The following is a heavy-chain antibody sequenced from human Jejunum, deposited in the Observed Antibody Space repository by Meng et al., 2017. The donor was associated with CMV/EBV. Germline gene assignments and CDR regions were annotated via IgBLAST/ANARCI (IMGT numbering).Heavy chain of an antibody. CDR1: TFSTYG. V-gene: IGHV3-30*02. CDR3: AKDVARYSGDAEGAFDV. D-gene: IGHD5-12*01. CDR2: IRYDGSNK. J-gene: IGHJ3*01. Sequence: TFSTYGISWVRQAPGRGLEWVAFIRYDGSNKEYADSVRGRFTIPRDNSKKSLYLQMNSLRAEDTAVYFCAKDVARYSGDAEGAFDVWGQGTMVTVSS.